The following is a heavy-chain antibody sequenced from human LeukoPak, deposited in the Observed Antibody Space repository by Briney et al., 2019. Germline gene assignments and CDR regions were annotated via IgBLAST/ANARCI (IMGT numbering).Heavy chain of an antibody. J-gene: IGHJ4*02. V-gene: IGHV1-2*02. CDR1: GFTFTDYY. Sequence: ASVKVSCKASGFTFTDYYIQWVRHAPGQGLEWMGWINPNNGDTKYAQKFQGLVTMSRDTSISTAYMELSRLTSDDTAIYYCARTKPPCSSCLLLDYWGQGTLVAVSS. CDR2: INPNNGDT. CDR3: ARTKPPCSSCLLLDY. D-gene: IGHD2-2*01.